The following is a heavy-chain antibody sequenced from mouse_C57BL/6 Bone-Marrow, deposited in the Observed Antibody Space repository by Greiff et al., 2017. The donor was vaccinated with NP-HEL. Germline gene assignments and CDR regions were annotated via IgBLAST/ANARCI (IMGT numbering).Heavy chain of an antibody. D-gene: IGHD2-1*01. CDR3: AREGPAYGNYGFDY. CDR1: GYAFSSYW. Sequence: QVQLQQSGAELVKPGASVKISCKASGYAFSSYWMNWVKQRPGKGLEWIGQIYPGDGDTNYNGKFKGKATLTADKSSSTAYMQLSSLTSEDSAVYFCAREGPAYGNYGFDYWGQGTTLTVSS. CDR2: IYPGDGDT. J-gene: IGHJ2*01. V-gene: IGHV1-80*01.